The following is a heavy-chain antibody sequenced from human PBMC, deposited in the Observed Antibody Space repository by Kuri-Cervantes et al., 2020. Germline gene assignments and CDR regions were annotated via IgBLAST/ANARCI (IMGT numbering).Heavy chain of an antibody. V-gene: IGHV1-18*01. J-gene: IGHJ4*02. CDR2: ISAYNGNT. Sequence: ASVKVSCKASGYTFTSYGISWVRQAPGQGLEWMGWISAYNGNTNYAQKLQGRVTMTTDTSTSTAYMELRSLRSDDTAVYYCAKAKPTYSSGWIDYWGQGTLVTVSS. CDR1: GYTFTSYG. CDR3: AKAKPTYSSGWIDY. D-gene: IGHD6-19*01.